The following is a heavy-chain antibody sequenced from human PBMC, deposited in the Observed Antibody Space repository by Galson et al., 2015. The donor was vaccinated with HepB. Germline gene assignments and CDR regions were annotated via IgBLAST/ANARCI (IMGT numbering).Heavy chain of an antibody. D-gene: IGHD3-10*01. V-gene: IGHV3-23*01. CDR1: GFIFRRNA. J-gene: IGHJ4*02. Sequence: SLRLSCAASGFIFRRNAMSWVRQAPGKGLEWVSAVSGSGGSTYYADSVKGRFTVSRDNSKNTMHLQMNSLRPEDTATYYCAKDRTPFGWGNYHFPAHWGQGTLVTVSS. CDR2: VSGSGGST. CDR3: AKDRTPFGWGNYHFPAH.